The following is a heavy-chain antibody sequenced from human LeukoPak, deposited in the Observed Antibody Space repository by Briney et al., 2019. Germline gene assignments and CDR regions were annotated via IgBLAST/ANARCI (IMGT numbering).Heavy chain of an antibody. V-gene: IGHV3-30*02. CDR3: ARYTYVGVNYGSG. CDR1: GFTFSSYG. Sequence: GGSLRLSCAASGFTFSSYGMHWVRQAPGKGLEWVAFIRYDGSNKYYADSVKGRFTISRDNSKNTLYLQMNSLRAEDTAVYYCARYTYVGVNYGSGGGQGILVTVSS. J-gene: IGHJ4*02. CDR2: IRYDGSNK. D-gene: IGHD3-10*01.